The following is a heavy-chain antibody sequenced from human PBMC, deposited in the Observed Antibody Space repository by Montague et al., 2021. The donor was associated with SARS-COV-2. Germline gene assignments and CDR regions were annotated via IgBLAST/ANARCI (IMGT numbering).Heavy chain of an antibody. CDR1: GVVEPRRRSE. Sequence: TLSLTCTVSGVVEPRRRSEEHTTELQSRFELVCRLLLYTSGSTNYNPSLKSRVTISVDTSKNQFSLKLSSVTAADTAVYYCARVVGFDFDYWGQGTLVTGSS. V-gene: IGHV4-61*02. CDR2: LYTSGST. D-gene: IGHD2-21*01. J-gene: IGHJ4*02. CDR3: ARVVGFDFDY.